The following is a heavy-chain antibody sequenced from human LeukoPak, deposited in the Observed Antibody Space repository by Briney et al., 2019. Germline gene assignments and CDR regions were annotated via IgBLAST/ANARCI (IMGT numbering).Heavy chain of an antibody. J-gene: IGHJ6*03. V-gene: IGHV4-4*07. CDR3: ARDREGSSSSGYYYFYMDV. CDR1: GGSISNYY. D-gene: IGHD6-6*01. CDR2: IYANGST. Sequence: SETLSLTCTVSGGSISNYYWSWIRQPAGKGLEWIGRIYANGSTKYNPSLKSRVTMSVDTSKNQFSLKLNSVTAADTAVYYCARDREGSSSSGYYYFYMDVWGKGTPVTVSS.